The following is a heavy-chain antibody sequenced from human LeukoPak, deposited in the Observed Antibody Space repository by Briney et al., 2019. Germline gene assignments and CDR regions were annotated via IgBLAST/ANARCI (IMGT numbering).Heavy chain of an antibody. Sequence: GSLRLSCAASGFTFSSYGMHWVRQAPGKGLEWVAVIWYDGSNKYYADSVKGRFTISRDNSKNTLYLQMNSLRAEDTAVYYCARDLSSDMLDYWGQGTLVTVSS. CDR2: IWYDGSNK. CDR1: GFTFSSYG. V-gene: IGHV3-33*01. CDR3: ARDLSSDMLDY. D-gene: IGHD6-25*01. J-gene: IGHJ4*02.